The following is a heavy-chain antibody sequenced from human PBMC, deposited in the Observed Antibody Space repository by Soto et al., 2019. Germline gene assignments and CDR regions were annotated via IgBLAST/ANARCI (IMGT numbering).Heavy chain of an antibody. CDR3: ASDTPPADLDY. J-gene: IGHJ4*01. CDR2: IARDGETT. CDR1: GFSFSDYE. V-gene: IGHV3-48*03. D-gene: IGHD2-15*01. Sequence: GGSLRLSCEASGFSFSDYEINWVRQFPGEGLECVAYIARDGETTFYADSVEGRFVVSRDNAKNSLFLQMDRLTGADTAVYFCASDTPPADLDYWG.